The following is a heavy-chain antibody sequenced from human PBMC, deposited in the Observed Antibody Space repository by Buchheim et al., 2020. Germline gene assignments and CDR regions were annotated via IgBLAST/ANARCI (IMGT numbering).Heavy chain of an antibody. CDR3: TRSFDY. CDR2: IKEDGGEK. V-gene: IGHV3-7*01. Sequence: VQMVESGGGLVQSGGSLRLSCTASGFTFSNYWMSWVRQAPGKGLEWVANIKEDGGEKNYVDSVKGRFTISRDNAKNSLYLQINSLRVEDTAMYYCTRSFDYWGQGTL. J-gene: IGHJ4*02. CDR1: GFTFSNYW.